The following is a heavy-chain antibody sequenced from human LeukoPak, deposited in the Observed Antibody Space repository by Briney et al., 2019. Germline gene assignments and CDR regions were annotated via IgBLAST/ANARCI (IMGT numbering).Heavy chain of an antibody. CDR1: GFTFNTYT. V-gene: IGHV3-21*01. D-gene: IGHD4-17*01. CDR2: ISSSNNYI. Sequence: GRSLRLSCAASGFTFNTYTMNWVRQAPGKGLEWVSSISSSNNYIYSTDSVRGRFTISRDNAKNSLSLQMNSLRAEDTAFYYCARGPTTVTTIWYFDYWGQGTLVTVSS. CDR3: ARGPTTVTTIWYFDY. J-gene: IGHJ4*02.